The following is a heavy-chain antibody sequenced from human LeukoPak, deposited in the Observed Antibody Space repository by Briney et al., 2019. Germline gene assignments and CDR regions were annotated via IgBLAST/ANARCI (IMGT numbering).Heavy chain of an antibody. CDR1: GFTFSRYE. CDR3: ARDLWFGEPIDY. D-gene: IGHD3-10*01. J-gene: IGHJ4*02. CDR2: ISSSGTTI. V-gene: IGHV3-48*03. Sequence: GGSLRLSCAASGFTFSRYEVNWVRQAPGKGLEWVSYISSSGTTIYYADSVKGRFTISRDNAQNSLFLQMNSLRAEDTAVYYCARDLWFGEPIDYWGQGTLVTVSS.